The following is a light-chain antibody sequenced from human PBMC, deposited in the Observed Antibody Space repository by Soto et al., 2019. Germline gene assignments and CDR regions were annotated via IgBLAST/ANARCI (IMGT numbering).Light chain of an antibody. CDR3: QQYGSAPFT. V-gene: IGKV3-20*01. J-gene: IGKJ5*01. CDR1: QSVSNN. Sequence: EIVLTPSPATLSVSAVERATLSCRASQSVSNNLAWFQQKPGQAPRLLIYAASNRAAGIPDRFSGSGSGTDFTLTISRLEPEDFAVYYCQQYGSAPFTFGGGTRLEIK. CDR2: AAS.